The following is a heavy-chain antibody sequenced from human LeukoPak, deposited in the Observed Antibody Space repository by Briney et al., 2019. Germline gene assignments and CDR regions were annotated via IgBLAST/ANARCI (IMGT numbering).Heavy chain of an antibody. CDR3: ARGRVVDY. D-gene: IGHD6-6*01. CDR1: GGSFSGYY. V-gene: IGHV4-34*01. J-gene: IGHJ4*02. CDR2: IDHSGST. Sequence: SETLSLTCAVYGGSFSGYYWSWIRQPPGKGLEWIGEIDHSGSTNYNPSLKSRVTISVDTSKNQFSLKLSSVTAADTAVYYCARGRVVDYWGQGTLVTVSS.